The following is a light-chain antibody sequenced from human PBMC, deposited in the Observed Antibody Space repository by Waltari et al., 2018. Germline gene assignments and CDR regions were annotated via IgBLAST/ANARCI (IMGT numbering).Light chain of an antibody. CDR3: QQYHSYPRT. J-gene: IGKJ1*01. V-gene: IGKV1-5*03. Sequence: DIQMTQSPSTLSASIGDKITITCRASQSIGGGFAWFQQTPTKAPKLLIFKASTLESGVPSRFSGRGSGTEFTLTVTSLQSDDFATYYCQQYHSYPRTFGQGTKV. CDR2: KAS. CDR1: QSIGGG.